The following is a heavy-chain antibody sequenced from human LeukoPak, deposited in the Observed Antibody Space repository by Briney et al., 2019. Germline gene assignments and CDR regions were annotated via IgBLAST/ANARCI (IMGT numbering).Heavy chain of an antibody. V-gene: IGHV4-59*01. J-gene: IGHJ4*02. Sequence: PSETLSLTCTVSGGSISSYYWSWLRQPPGKGLEWIGYIYYSGSTNYNPSLKSRVTISVDTSKNQFSLKLSSVTAADTAVYYCARDGGYCSGGSCQPFDYWGQGTLVTVSS. CDR1: GGSISSYY. CDR2: IYYSGST. D-gene: IGHD2-15*01. CDR3: ARDGGYCSGGSCQPFDY.